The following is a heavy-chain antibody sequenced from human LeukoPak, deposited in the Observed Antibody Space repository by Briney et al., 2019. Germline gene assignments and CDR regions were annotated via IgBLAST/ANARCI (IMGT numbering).Heavy chain of an antibody. D-gene: IGHD2-2*01. Sequence: SETLSLTRTVSGGSISSSSYYWGWIRQPPGKGLEWLGSIYYSGSTYYNPSLKSRVTISVDTSKNQFSLKLSSVTAADTAVYYCARRNFCSSTSCYTNENWFDPWGQGTLVTVSS. CDR2: IYYSGST. V-gene: IGHV4-39*01. CDR3: ARRNFCSSTSCYTNENWFDP. CDR1: GGSISSSSYY. J-gene: IGHJ5*02.